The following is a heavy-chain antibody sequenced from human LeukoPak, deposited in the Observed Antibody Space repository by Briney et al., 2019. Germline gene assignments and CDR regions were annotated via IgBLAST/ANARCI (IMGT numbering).Heavy chain of an antibody. CDR3: ARVETYYDILTGYAWFDP. CDR2: IYHSGST. J-gene: IGHJ5*02. V-gene: IGHV4-30-2*01. CDR1: GGSISSGGYS. D-gene: IGHD3-9*01. Sequence: SQTLSLTCAVSGGSISSGGYSWSWIRQPPGKGLEWIGYIYHSGSTYYNPSLKSRVTISVDRSKNQFSLKLSSVTAADTVVYYCARVETYYDILTGYAWFDPWGQGTLVTVSS.